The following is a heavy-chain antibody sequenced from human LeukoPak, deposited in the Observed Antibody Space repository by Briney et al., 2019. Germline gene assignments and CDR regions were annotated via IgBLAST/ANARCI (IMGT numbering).Heavy chain of an antibody. V-gene: IGHV1-69*05. CDR2: IIPIFGTA. J-gene: IGHJ4*02. CDR3: ARSPEQLARIYFDY. CDR1: GGTFSSYA. Sequence: GASVKVSCKASGGTFSSYAISWVRQAPGQGLEWMGGIIPIFGTANYAQKFQGRVTMTRDTSTSTVYMELSSLRSEDMAVYYCARSPEQLARIYFDYWGQGTLVTVSS. D-gene: IGHD6-6*01.